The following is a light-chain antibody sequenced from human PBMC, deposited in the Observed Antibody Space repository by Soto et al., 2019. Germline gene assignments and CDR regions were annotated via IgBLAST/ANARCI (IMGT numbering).Light chain of an antibody. J-gene: IGLJ1*01. Sequence: QSALTQPASVSGSPGQSIAISCTGSSSDVGIYNYVSWYQQHPGKVPKLIIYEVSNRPSGGYNRFSGSKSGNTASLTISWLQAEDEADYFCSSYTTSSTRVFGTGTKGTVL. V-gene: IGLV2-14*01. CDR3: SSYTTSSTRV. CDR2: EVS. CDR1: SSDVGIYNY.